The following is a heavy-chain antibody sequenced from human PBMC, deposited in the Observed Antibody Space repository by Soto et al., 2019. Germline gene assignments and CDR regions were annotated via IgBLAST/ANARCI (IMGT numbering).Heavy chain of an antibody. V-gene: IGHV4-61*08. CDR3: ARGGRYYDSIGYYGGHYFDY. CDR2: IYDSGST. CDR1: GGSISSGGYS. J-gene: IGHJ4*02. D-gene: IGHD3-22*01. Sequence: PSEILSLTCAVSGGSISSGGYSWSWIRQPPGKGLEWIGYIYDSGSTSYNPSLKSRVTISVDTSKNQFSLKLSSVTAADTAVYYCARGGRYYDSIGYYGGHYFDYWGQGTPVTVSS.